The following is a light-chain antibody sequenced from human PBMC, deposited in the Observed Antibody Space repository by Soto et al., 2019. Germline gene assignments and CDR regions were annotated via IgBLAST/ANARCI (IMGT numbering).Light chain of an antibody. V-gene: IGKV1-12*01. J-gene: IGKJ5*01. CDR3: QQANTFPLT. CDR1: QGISSR. Sequence: DIQMTQSPSSVSASVGDRVTITGRASQGISSRLAWYQQKPGKAPKLLIYAASSLQSGVPSRFSGSGSGTHFTLTISSLQPEDFATYYCQQANTFPLTFGQGTRLEIK. CDR2: AAS.